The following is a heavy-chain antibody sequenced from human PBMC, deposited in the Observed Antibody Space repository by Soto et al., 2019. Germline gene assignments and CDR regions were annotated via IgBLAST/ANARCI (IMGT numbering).Heavy chain of an antibody. CDR1: GFTFSSYA. CDR3: AKDGYLDTYYFDY. D-gene: IGHD3-9*01. J-gene: IGHJ4*02. CDR2: ISYDGISK. V-gene: IGHV3-30-3*01. Sequence: QVQLVESGGGVVQPGRSLRLSCAASGFTFSSYAMHWVRQAPGKGLEWVAVISYDGISKHYADSVKGRFSLSRDDSENTLYVQMNSLRAEDTAVYYCAKDGYLDTYYFDYWGQGTLVTVSS.